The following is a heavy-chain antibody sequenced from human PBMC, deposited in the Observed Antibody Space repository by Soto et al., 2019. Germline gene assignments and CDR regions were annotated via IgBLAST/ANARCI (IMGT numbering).Heavy chain of an antibody. D-gene: IGHD5-18*01. CDR3: ARDGRKQLWAEGLNSMDV. CDR1: AYTFTTYG. J-gene: IGHJ6*02. Sequence: QVQLVQSGPEVKKPGASVKVSCKASAYTFTTYGISWVRQAPGQGLEGMGWISGYNGQTNYAQKFRGRVTITTDTSTSTAYMELRSLGSDDTAMYYCARDGRKQLWAEGLNSMDVWGQGTTVTVSS. CDR2: ISGYNGQT. V-gene: IGHV1-18*01.